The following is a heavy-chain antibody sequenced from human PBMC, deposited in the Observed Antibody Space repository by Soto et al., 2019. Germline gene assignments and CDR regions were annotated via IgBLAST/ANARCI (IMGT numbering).Heavy chain of an antibody. J-gene: IGHJ4*02. CDR3: ARGGAGGYYFDY. CDR1: GFTFSSYG. Sequence: GGSLRLSCAASGFTFSSYGMHWVRQAPGKGLEWVAVIWYDGSNKYYADSVKGRFTISRDNSKNTLYLQMNSLRAEDTAVYYCARGGAGGYYFDYWGQGTLVTVSS. V-gene: IGHV3-33*01. CDR2: IWYDGSNK. D-gene: IGHD1-26*01.